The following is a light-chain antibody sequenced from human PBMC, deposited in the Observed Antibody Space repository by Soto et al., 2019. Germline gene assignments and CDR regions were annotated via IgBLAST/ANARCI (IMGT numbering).Light chain of an antibody. CDR2: GNS. V-gene: IGLV1-40*01. CDR1: SSNIGAGYD. Sequence: QAVVTQPPSVSGAPGQRVTICCTGSSSNIGAGYDVHWYQQLPGTAPKLLIYGNSNRPSGVPDRFSGSKSGTSASLAITGLQAEDEADYYCQSYDSSLSGYVFGTGTKLTVL. J-gene: IGLJ1*01. CDR3: QSYDSSLSGYV.